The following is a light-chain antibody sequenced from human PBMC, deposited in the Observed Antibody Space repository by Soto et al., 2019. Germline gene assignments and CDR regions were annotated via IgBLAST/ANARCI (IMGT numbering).Light chain of an antibody. CDR2: DTS. V-gene: IGLV7-46*01. J-gene: IGLJ2*01. CDR1: TGAVTSNHH. Sequence: QAVVTQEPSLTVSPEAAVTLTCASSTGAVTSNHHPYWFQQKAGQTPRTLIYDTSNKHSWTPDRFSGSLLGDKAALTLSGAQPEDEAQYYCLLYYNAALVFGKGTKLTVL. CDR3: LLYYNAALV.